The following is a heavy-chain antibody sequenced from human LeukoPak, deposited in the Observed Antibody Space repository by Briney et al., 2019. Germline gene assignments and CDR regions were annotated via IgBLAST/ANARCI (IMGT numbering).Heavy chain of an antibody. CDR3: AKTGLYSSSSRGYFDY. CDR1: GFTFINYV. CDR2: ISGSGITT. Sequence: GGSLRLSCAASGFTFINYVMGWVRQPPGEGLQWVSVISGSGITTYYARSVKGRFTISRDNSKNTLYLQMNNLRAEDTAIYYGAKTGLYSSSSRGYFDYWGQGTLVTVSS. D-gene: IGHD6-6*01. V-gene: IGHV3-23*01. J-gene: IGHJ4*02.